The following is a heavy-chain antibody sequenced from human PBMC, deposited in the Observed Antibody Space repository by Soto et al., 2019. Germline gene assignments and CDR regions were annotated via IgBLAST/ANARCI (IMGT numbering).Heavy chain of an antibody. Sequence: SETLSLTCTVSGGSISSSDYYWSWIRQSPGKGLEWIGYIYYSGSTYYNPSLKSRVTISVDTSKNQFSLKLSSVTAADTAVYYCARGTPRNGASITIFGIVTLNWFDPWGQGTLVTVSS. V-gene: IGHV4-30-4*01. CDR2: IYYSGST. J-gene: IGHJ5*02. CDR3: ARGTPRNGASITIFGIVTLNWFDP. D-gene: IGHD3-3*01. CDR1: GGSISSSDYY.